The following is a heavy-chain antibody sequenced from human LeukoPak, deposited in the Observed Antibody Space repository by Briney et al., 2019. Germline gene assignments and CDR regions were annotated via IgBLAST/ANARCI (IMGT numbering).Heavy chain of an antibody. Sequence: GGSLRLSCAASGFTFGSYGMHWVRQAPGKGLEWVAVISYDGSNKYYAGSVKGRFTISRDNSKNTLYLQMNSLRAEDTAVYYCAKDGYSSSWGSFDYWGQGTLVTVSS. D-gene: IGHD6-13*01. CDR3: AKDGYSSSWGSFDY. J-gene: IGHJ4*02. V-gene: IGHV3-30*18. CDR1: GFTFGSYG. CDR2: ISYDGSNK.